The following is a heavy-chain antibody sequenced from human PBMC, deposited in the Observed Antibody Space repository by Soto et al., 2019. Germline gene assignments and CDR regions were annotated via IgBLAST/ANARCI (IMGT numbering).Heavy chain of an antibody. CDR1: GGTFSSYA. D-gene: IGHD2-2*01. CDR3: ARDRILHRGTSCCDYYYYGMDV. J-gene: IGHJ6*02. Sequence: ASVKVSCKASGGTFSSYAISWVRQAPGQGLEWMGGIIPIFGTANYAQKFQGRVTITADESTSTAYMELSSLRSEDTAVYYCARDRILHRGTSCCDYYYYGMDVWGQGTTVTVSS. CDR2: IIPIFGTA. V-gene: IGHV1-69*13.